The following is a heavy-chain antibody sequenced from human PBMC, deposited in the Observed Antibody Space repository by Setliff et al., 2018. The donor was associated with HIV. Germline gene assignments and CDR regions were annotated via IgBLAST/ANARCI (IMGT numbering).Heavy chain of an antibody. CDR3: ASGSDSSGYYPGFDY. J-gene: IGHJ4*02. V-gene: IGHV3-21*01. CDR2: ISSSSSYI. D-gene: IGHD3-22*01. CDR1: GFTFSSYS. Sequence: GSLRLSCAASGFTFSSYSMNWVRQAPGKGLEWVSSISSSSSYIYYADSVKGRFTISRDNAKNSLYLQMNSLRAEDTAVYYCASGSDSSGYYPGFDYWGQGTLVTVSS.